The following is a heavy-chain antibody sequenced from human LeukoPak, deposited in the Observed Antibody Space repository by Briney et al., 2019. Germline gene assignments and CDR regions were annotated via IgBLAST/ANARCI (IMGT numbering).Heavy chain of an antibody. V-gene: IGHV4-59*01. CDR2: IYYSGST. D-gene: IGHD3-16*01. Sequence: SETLSLTCTVSGGSISSYYWSWIRQPPGKGLEWIGYIYYSGSTNYNPSLKSRVTISVDTSKNQFSLKLSSVTAADTAVYYCARESNRVWAPGTFDIWGQGTMVTVSS. CDR1: GGSISSYY. J-gene: IGHJ3*02. CDR3: ARESNRVWAPGTFDI.